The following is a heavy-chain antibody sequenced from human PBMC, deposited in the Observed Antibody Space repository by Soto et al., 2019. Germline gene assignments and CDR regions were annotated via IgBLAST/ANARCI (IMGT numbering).Heavy chain of an antibody. CDR1: GFTFSGHG. D-gene: IGHD4-17*01. V-gene: IGHV3-33*03. CDR3: ARGRGVNYGGKSGYYDY. J-gene: IGHJ4*02. CDR2: VWHDGSKE. Sequence: QVQLVESGGGVVQPGRSLRLSCAASGFTFSGHGMHWVRQAPGKGLEWVAVVWHDGSKEYYADSVKGRFTISRDNSKNTLYLQMNRLRAEDTAVYSWARGRGVNYGGKSGYYDYGGQGTLVSVSS.